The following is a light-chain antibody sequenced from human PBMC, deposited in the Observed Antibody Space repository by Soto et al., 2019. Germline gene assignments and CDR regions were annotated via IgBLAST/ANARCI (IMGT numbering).Light chain of an antibody. CDR1: RSDVGGYNY. Sequence: QSALTQPASVSGSPGQSITISCTGTRSDVGGYNYVSWYQQHPGKAPKLMIYDVSDRPSGVSNRFSGSKSGNTASLTISGLQTEDEADYYCSSYTSSSTAVLFGGGTKLTVL. J-gene: IGLJ2*01. CDR3: SSYTSSSTAVL. V-gene: IGLV2-14*01. CDR2: DVS.